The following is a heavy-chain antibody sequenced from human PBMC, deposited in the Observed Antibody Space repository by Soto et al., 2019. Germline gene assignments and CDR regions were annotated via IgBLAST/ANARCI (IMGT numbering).Heavy chain of an antibody. CDR1: GFAFSNAY. CDR3: TTYGPWGLFDS. Sequence: EVQLVESGGGLVKPGGSLRLSCAASGFAFSNAYMNWVRQAPGKGLEWVGRIKSKSAGGTTDNAAPVKGRFTISRDDSENTLYLQMNSLKTEDTAVYYCTTYGPWGLFDSWGQGTLVTVSS. V-gene: IGHV3-15*07. CDR2: IKSKSAGGTT. D-gene: IGHD3-16*01. J-gene: IGHJ4*02.